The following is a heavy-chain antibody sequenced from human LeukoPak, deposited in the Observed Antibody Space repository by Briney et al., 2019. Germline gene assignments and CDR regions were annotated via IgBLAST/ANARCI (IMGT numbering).Heavy chain of an antibody. Sequence: GASVKVSCKASGYTFTDYYMHWVQQAPGKGLEWMGRVDPEDGETIYAEKFQGRVTITADTSTDTAYMELSSLRSEDTAVYYCATTRSVSDYWGQGTLVTVSS. CDR2: VDPEDGET. CDR1: GYTFTDYY. J-gene: IGHJ4*02. V-gene: IGHV1-69-2*01. CDR3: ATTRSVSDY.